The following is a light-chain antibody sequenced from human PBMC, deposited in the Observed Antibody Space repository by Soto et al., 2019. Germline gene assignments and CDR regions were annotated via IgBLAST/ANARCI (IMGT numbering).Light chain of an antibody. Sequence: IQMTQSPSPLSGSVGDRVTITCRASQTISSWLAWYQQTPGKAPNLLIYGASTLQRGVPSRFSGSGSGTEFTLTISSLQPEDFAIYFCQQGSRSPFTFGPGTKLDIK. V-gene: IGKV1-5*01. CDR1: QTISSW. CDR2: GAS. J-gene: IGKJ3*01. CDR3: QQGSRSPFT.